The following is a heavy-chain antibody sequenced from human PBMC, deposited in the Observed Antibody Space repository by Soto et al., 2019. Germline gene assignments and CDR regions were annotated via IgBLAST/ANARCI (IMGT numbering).Heavy chain of an antibody. J-gene: IGHJ6*02. D-gene: IGHD6-6*01. CDR2: ISAYNGNT. Sequence: ASVKVSCKASGYTFTSYGISWVRQAPGQGLEWMGWISAYNGNTNYAQKLQGRVTMTTDTSTSTAYMELRSPRSDDTAVYYCARAYQGSSSGGMDVWGQGTTVTVSS. V-gene: IGHV1-18*01. CDR1: GYTFTSYG. CDR3: ARAYQGSSSGGMDV.